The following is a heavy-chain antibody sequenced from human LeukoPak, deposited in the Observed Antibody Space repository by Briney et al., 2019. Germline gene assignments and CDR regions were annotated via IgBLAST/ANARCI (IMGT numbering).Heavy chain of an antibody. V-gene: IGHV4-31*03. Sequence: SETPSLTCTVSGGSISSGGYYWSWIRQHPGKGLEWIGYIHYSGSTYYNPSLKSRVTISVDTSKNQFSLKLSSVTAADTAVYFCARDPYYDRSGGFDPWGQGTLVTVSS. CDR2: IHYSGST. CDR3: ARDPYYDRSGGFDP. D-gene: IGHD3-16*01. CDR1: GGSISSGGYY. J-gene: IGHJ5*02.